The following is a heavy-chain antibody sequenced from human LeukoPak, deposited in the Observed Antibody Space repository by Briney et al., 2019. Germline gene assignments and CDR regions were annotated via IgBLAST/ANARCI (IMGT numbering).Heavy chain of an antibody. CDR3: AKDGVITFGGVIDHDAFGI. CDR1: GFTFSSYG. CDR2: ISYDGSNK. D-gene: IGHD3-16*02. J-gene: IGHJ3*02. V-gene: IGHV3-30*18. Sequence: GGSLRLSCAASGFTFSSYGMHWVRQAPGKGLEWVAVISYDGSNKYYADSVKGRFTISRDNSKNTLYLQMNSLRAEDTAVYYCAKDGVITFGGVIDHDAFGIWGQGTMVTVSS.